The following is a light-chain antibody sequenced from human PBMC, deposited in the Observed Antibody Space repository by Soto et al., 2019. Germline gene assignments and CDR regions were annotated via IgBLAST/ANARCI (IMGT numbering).Light chain of an antibody. CDR1: QSLLHSNGYNY. CDR2: LGS. J-gene: IGKJ2*01. V-gene: IGKV2-28*01. CDR3: MQALHTPRT. Sequence: DIVMTQSPLSLPVTPGEPASISCRSSQSLLHSNGYNYLDWYLQKPGQSPQLLIYLGSNRASGVADXXSGSGSGTDFILKISRVEAEDVGVYYCMQALHTPRTFGQGTKLEIK.